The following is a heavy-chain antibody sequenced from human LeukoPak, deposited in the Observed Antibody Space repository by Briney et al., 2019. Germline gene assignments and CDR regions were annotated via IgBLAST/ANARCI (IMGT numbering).Heavy chain of an antibody. CDR3: ARGEWELGSTPHAFDI. CDR1: GGSISSGDYY. D-gene: IGHD1-26*01. V-gene: IGHV4-30-4*01. Sequence: SETLSLTCTVSGGSISSGDYYWSWIRQPPGKGLEWIGYIYYSGSTYYNPSLKSRVTISVDTSKNQFSLKLSSVTAADTAVYYCARGEWELGSTPHAFDIWGQGTMVTVSS. J-gene: IGHJ3*02. CDR2: IYYSGST.